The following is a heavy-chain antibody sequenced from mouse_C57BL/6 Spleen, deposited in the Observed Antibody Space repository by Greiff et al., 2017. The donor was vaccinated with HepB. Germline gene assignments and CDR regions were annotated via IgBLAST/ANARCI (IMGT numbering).Heavy chain of an antibody. CDR2: ISDGGSYT. V-gene: IGHV5-4*01. CDR3: AREYYGNYVGYFDV. J-gene: IGHJ1*03. Sequence: EVQGVESGGGLVKPGGSLKLSCAASGFTFSSYAMSWVRQTPEKRLEWVATISDGGSYTYYPDNVKGRFTISRDNAKNNLYLQMSHLKSEDTAMYYCAREYYGNYVGYFDVWGTGTTVTVSS. D-gene: IGHD2-1*01. CDR1: GFTFSSYA.